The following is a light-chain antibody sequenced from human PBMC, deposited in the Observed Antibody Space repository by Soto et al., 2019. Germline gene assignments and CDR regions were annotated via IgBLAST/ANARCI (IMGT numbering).Light chain of an antibody. Sequence: DIQMTQSPSTLSASVGDRVTITCRASQSISSWLAWYQQKPGKAPKLLIYDAYSLESGVPSRFSGSASGTEFPLTISSLQPDDFATYYCQQYNSYSPLTFGQGTPVEIK. J-gene: IGKJ1*01. CDR1: QSISSW. V-gene: IGKV1-5*01. CDR2: DAY. CDR3: QQYNSYSPLT.